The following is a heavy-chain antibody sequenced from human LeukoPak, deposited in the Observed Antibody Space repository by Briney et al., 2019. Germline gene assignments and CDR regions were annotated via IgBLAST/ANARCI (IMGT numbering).Heavy chain of an antibody. CDR2: ISYDGNSE. CDR3: AAEYCGGGFCYTRHSGHDY. Sequence: SGGSLRLSCAASGFNFRSYGMQWVRQAPGKGLEWVAVISYDGNSEYYADSVKGRFTISRDSSRNTLYLQMNSLRSEDTAVYYCAAEYCGGGFCYTRHSGHDYWGQGTLVTVSS. J-gene: IGHJ4*02. CDR1: GFNFRSYG. D-gene: IGHD2-15*01. V-gene: IGHV3-30*03.